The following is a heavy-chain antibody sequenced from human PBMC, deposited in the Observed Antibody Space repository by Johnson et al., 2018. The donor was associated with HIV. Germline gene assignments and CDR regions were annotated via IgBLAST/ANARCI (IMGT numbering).Heavy chain of an antibody. V-gene: IGHV3-30*04. CDR1: GFTFSSYA. Sequence: QVQLVESGGGVVQPGRSLRLSCAASGFTFSSYAIHWVRQAPVKGLEWVAVISYDGSNKYYADSVKGRFTISRDNSKNTLYLQMNSLRAEDTAVYYCARENWGQRMNAFDIWGQGTMVTVSS. J-gene: IGHJ3*02. D-gene: IGHD7-27*01. CDR2: ISYDGSNK. CDR3: ARENWGQRMNAFDI.